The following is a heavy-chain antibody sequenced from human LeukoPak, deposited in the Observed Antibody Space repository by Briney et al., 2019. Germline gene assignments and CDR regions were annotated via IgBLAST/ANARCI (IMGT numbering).Heavy chain of an antibody. CDR2: INPNSGGT. V-gene: IGHV1-2*06. D-gene: IGHD6-19*01. Sequence: ASVKVSCKASGYTFTGYYMHWMRQAPGQGLEWMGRINPNSGGTNYAQKFQGRVTMTRDTSISTAYMELSRLRSDDTAVYYCARGAGQWLVLGNDYWGQGTLVTVSS. CDR1: GYTFTGYY. J-gene: IGHJ4*02. CDR3: ARGAGQWLVLGNDY.